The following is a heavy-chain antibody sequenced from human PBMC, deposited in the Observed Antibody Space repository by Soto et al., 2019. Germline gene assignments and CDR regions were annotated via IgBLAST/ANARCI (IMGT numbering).Heavy chain of an antibody. CDR3: ARDLNYYYGMAV. CDR1: GGSISSYY. V-gene: IGHV4-59*01. J-gene: IGHJ6*02. Sequence: PSETLSLTCTVSGGSISSYYWSWIRQPPGKGLEWIGYIYYSGSTNYNPSLKSRVTISVDTSKNQFSLKLSSVTAADTAVYYCARDLNYYYGMAVWGQGTTVTVSS. CDR2: IYYSGST.